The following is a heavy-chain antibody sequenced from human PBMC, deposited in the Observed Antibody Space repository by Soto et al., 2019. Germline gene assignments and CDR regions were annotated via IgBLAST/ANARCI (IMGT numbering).Heavy chain of an antibody. D-gene: IGHD2-2*01. CDR1: GFTFSSYA. J-gene: IGHJ4*02. CDR2: ISYDGSNK. CDR3: TTEWPYCSSTSCPIGY. V-gene: IGHV3-30-3*01. Sequence: GGSLRLSCAASGFTFSSYAMHWVRQAPGKGLEWVAVISYDGSNKYYADSVKGRFTISRDNSKNTLYLQMNSLRAEDTAVYYCTTEWPYCSSTSCPIGYWGQGTLVTVSS.